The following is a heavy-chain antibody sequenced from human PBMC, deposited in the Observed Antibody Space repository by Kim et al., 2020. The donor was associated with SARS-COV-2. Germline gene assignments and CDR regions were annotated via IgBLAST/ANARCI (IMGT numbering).Heavy chain of an antibody. CDR1: GGSISSYY. V-gene: IGHV4-59*13. Sequence: SETLSLTCTVSGGSISSYYWSWIRQPPGKGLEWIGYIFYSGSTNYNPSLKSRVTISVDTSKNQFSLKLSSVTAADTAVYYCARSIAAAGTFAFDIWGQGT. CDR3: ARSIAAAGTFAFDI. J-gene: IGHJ3*02. D-gene: IGHD6-13*01. CDR2: IFYSGST.